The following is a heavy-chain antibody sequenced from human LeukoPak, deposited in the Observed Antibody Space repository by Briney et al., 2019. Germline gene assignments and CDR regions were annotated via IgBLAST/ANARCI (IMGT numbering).Heavy chain of an antibody. V-gene: IGHV3-48*03. CDR1: GVRFSSYE. J-gene: IGHJ4*02. D-gene: IGHD3-10*01. CDR2: ISGSASTT. Sequence: GGSLRLSCAASGVRFSSYEMNWVRQAPGKGLEWVSHISGSASTTYYADSVKGRFTISRENAKNSLYLKMNSLRAEDTAIYYCARDASYHYGSGNYDDYWGQGPLVTVSS. CDR3: ARDASYHYGSGNYDDY.